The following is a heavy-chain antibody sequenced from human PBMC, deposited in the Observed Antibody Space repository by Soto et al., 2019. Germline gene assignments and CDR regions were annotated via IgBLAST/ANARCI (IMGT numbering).Heavy chain of an antibody. CDR2: ISYDGSNK. CDR3: ARERDYYDSSGFFDY. D-gene: IGHD3-22*01. CDR1: GFTFSSYA. V-gene: IGHV3-30-3*01. J-gene: IGHJ4*02. Sequence: QVQLVESGGGVVQPGRSLRLSCAASGFTFSSYAMHWVRKAPGKGLEWVAVISYDGSNKYYAASVKGRFTISRDNSKNTLYLQMNSLRAEDTAVYYCARERDYYDSSGFFDYWGQGTLVTVSS.